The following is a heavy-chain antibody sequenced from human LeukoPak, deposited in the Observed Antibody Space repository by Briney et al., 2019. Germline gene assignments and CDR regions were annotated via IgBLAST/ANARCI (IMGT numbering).Heavy chain of an antibody. CDR2: IWYDESKK. V-gene: IGHV3-33*01. J-gene: IGHJ4*02. CDR1: GFTFSNYG. Sequence: GGSLRLSCAASGFTFSNYGFHWVRQAPGKGLKGWAVIWYDESKKYYADSGKGRFTISRDNSKTTLYLQMSSMRAEDTAVYYCARAYCPSTSCFDYWGQGTLVTVSS. CDR3: ARAYCPSTSCFDY. D-gene: IGHD2-2*01.